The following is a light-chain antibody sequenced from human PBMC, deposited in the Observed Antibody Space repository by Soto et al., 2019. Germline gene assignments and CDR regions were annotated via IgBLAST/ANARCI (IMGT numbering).Light chain of an antibody. Sequence: EIVLTQSPGTLPLSPGERATLSCRASQSVSSSYLAWYQQKPGQAPRLLIYGASSRATGIPDRFSGSGSGTDFTLTISRLEPEDFPVYYCQQYGSSPRFTFGPGTKVDIK. J-gene: IGKJ3*01. CDR3: QQYGSSPRFT. V-gene: IGKV3-20*01. CDR1: QSVSSSY. CDR2: GAS.